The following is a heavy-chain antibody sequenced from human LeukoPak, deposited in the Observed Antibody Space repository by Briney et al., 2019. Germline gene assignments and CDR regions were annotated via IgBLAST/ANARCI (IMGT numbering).Heavy chain of an antibody. Sequence: GGSLRLSCAAFGFPLSSYAMSWVRQAPGKGLEWVSATSSSDAGTYYADSVKGRFTISRDNSKNTLYLQMNSLRAEDTAVYYCAREGISYYDSSGYYFDYWGQGTLVTVSS. D-gene: IGHD3-22*01. J-gene: IGHJ4*02. CDR2: TSSSDAGT. CDR3: AREGISYYDSSGYYFDY. V-gene: IGHV3-23*01. CDR1: GFPLSSYA.